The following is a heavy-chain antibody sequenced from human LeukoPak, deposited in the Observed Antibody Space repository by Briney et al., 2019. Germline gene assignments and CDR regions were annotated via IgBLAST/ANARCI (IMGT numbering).Heavy chain of an antibody. CDR2: IYTSGST. D-gene: IGHD2-2*01. Sequence: SETLSLTCTVSGGSISSYYWSWIRQPAGKGLEWIGRIYTSGSTNYNPSLKSRVTISVDTSKNQFSLKLSSVTAADTAVYYCARELIVVVPAAMYNNWFDPWGQGTLVTVSS. J-gene: IGHJ5*02. V-gene: IGHV4-4*07. CDR3: ARELIVVVPAAMYNNWFDP. CDR1: GGSISSYY.